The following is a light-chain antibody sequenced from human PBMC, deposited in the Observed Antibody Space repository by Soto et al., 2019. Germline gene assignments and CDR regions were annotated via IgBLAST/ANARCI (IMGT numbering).Light chain of an antibody. V-gene: IGLV2-11*01. CDR1: SSDVGGYNY. CDR2: DVS. CDR3: CSYTGNYYV. Sequence: QSALTQPRSVSGSPGQSVTISCTGTSSDVGGYNYVSWYQQHPGKAPKFMIHDVSKRPSGVPDRFSASKSGNTASLTISGLQAEDEADYYCCSYTGNYYVFGPGTKVTVL. J-gene: IGLJ1*01.